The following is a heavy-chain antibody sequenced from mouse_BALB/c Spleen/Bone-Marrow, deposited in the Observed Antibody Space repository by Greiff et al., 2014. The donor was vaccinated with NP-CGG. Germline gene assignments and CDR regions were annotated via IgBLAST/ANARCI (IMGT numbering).Heavy chain of an antibody. CDR3: ALLLRYYAMDY. D-gene: IGHD1-1*01. CDR1: GFNIKDTY. Sequence: EVQLQQSGAELVKPGASVKLSCAASGFNIKDTYMHWVKQGPEQGLEWIGRIDPANGNTKYDPKFQGKATITADTSSNTAYLQLSSLTSEDTAVYYCALLLRYYAMDYWGQGTSVTVSS. CDR2: IDPANGNT. V-gene: IGHV14-3*02. J-gene: IGHJ4*01.